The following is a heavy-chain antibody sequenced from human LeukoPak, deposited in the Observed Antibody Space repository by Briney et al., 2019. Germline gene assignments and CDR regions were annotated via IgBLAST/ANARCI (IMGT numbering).Heavy chain of an antibody. CDR1: GFTSSSYS. CDR3: ARERGTHYDSSGSRY. CDR2: ISSSSSYI. V-gene: IGHV3-21*01. D-gene: IGHD3-22*01. Sequence: GGSLRLSCAASGFTSSSYSMNWVRQAPGKGLEWVSSISSSSSYIYYADSVKGRFTISRDNAKNSLYLQMNSLRAEDTAVYYCARERGTHYDSSGSRYWGQGTLVTVSS. J-gene: IGHJ4*02.